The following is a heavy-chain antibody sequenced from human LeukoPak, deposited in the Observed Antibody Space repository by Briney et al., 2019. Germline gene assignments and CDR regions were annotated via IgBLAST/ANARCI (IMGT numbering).Heavy chain of an antibody. D-gene: IGHD7-27*01. V-gene: IGHV3-23*01. J-gene: IGHJ4*02. CDR1: GLTFSSYV. CDR3: AKLLGY. Sequence: PGGSLRLSCAASGLTFSSYVLNWARQAPGKGLEWVSGITGSGGSTYYADSVKGRFTISRDNSKNTLYLQMNSLRAEDTAVYYCAKLLGYWGQGTPVTVSS. CDR2: ITGSGGST.